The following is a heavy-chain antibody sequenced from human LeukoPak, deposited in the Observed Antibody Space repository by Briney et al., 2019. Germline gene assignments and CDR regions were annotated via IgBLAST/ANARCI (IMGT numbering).Heavy chain of an antibody. CDR1: GYTFTGYY. V-gene: IGHV1-2*02. J-gene: IGHJ4*02. Sequence: ASVKVSCKASGYTFTGYYMLWVRQAPGQGLERMGWINPNSGGTNYAQKFQGRVTMTRDTSISTAYMELSRLRSDDTAVYYCARSLLNCGGDCYAVDYWGQGTLVTVSS. CDR3: ARSLLNCGGDCYAVDY. CDR2: INPNSGGT. D-gene: IGHD2-21*01.